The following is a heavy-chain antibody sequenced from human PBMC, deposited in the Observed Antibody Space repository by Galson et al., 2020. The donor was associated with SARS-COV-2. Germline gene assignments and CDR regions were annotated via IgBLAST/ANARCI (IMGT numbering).Heavy chain of an antibody. J-gene: IGHJ5*02. CDR1: GYTLTELS. CDR3: ATGPTVVTRRMGGWFDP. D-gene: IGHD2-21*02. V-gene: IGHV1-24*01. Sequence: ASVKVSCKVSGYTLTELSMHWVRQAPGKGLEWMGGFDPEDGETIYAQKFQSRVTMTEDTSTNTAYMELSSLRSEDTAVYYCATGPTVVTRRMGGWFDPWGQGTLVTVSS. CDR2: FDPEDGET.